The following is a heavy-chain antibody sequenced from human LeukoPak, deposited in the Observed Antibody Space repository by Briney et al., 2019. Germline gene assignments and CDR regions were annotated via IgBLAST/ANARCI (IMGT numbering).Heavy chain of an antibody. D-gene: IGHD3-9*01. V-gene: IGHV3-21*01. J-gene: IGHJ4*02. Sequence: NPWGSLRLSCTVSGFTSSSFTMNWVRQGPGKGLEWVASISNSGDYISYADSLKGRFTISRDNAKNSLYLQMNSLRAEDTAVYYCARDGSDILTGYYSGFDYWGQGTLVTVSS. CDR2: ISNSGDYI. CDR3: ARDGSDILTGYYSGFDY. CDR1: GFTSSSFT.